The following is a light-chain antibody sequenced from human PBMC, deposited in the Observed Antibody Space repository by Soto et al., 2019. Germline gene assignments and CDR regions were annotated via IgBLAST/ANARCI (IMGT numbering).Light chain of an antibody. CDR3: HQDNNLPPIS. Sequence: EIVLTQSPGTLSLSPGERATLSCRASQSISSNLAWYQQKPGQAPRLLIYGVFSRATGVPDRFSGGGSGTDFTLTISRVQPEDFEVYYCHQDNNLPPISFGQGTRPEI. CDR2: GVF. V-gene: IGKV3-20*01. J-gene: IGKJ5*01. CDR1: QSISSN.